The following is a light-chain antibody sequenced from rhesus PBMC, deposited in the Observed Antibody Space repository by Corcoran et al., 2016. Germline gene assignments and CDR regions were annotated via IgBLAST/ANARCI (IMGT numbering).Light chain of an antibody. CDR3: MQALEFPLT. CDR1: QSPLDSEDGNTY. J-gene: IGKJ4*01. CDR2: EVS. Sequence: DIVMTQTPLSLPVTPGEPASISCRSSQSPLDSEDGNTYLDWYLQKPGQSPQLLIYEVSNRASGVPDRFSGSGSETYLTLKISRVEAEDVGVYYCMQALEFPLTFGGGTKVEIK. V-gene: IGKV2-104*02.